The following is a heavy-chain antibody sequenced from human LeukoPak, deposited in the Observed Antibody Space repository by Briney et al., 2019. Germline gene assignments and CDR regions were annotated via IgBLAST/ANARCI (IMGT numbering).Heavy chain of an antibody. Sequence: GASVKVSCKASGGTFSSYAISWVRQAPGQGLEWMGGIILIFGTANYAQKFQGRVTITTDESTSTAYMELSSLRSEDTAVYYCARAGSFDRRYFDYWGQGTLVTVSS. CDR2: IILIFGTA. CDR1: GGTFSSYA. J-gene: IGHJ4*02. CDR3: ARAGSFDRRYFDY. V-gene: IGHV1-69*05. D-gene: IGHD1-14*01.